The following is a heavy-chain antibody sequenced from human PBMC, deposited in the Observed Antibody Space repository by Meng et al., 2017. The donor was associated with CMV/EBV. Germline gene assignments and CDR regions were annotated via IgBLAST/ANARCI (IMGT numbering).Heavy chain of an antibody. J-gene: IGHJ4*02. CDR3: AREDVLRFLEWLSGRQPPDY. CDR1: SSYW. V-gene: IGHV3-74*01. Sequence: SSYWVHWVRQAPGKGLVWVSRINSDGSSTSYADSVKGRFTISRDNAKNTLYLQMNSLRAEDTAVYYCAREDVLRFLEWLSGRQPPDYWGQGTLVTVSS. CDR2: INSDGSST. D-gene: IGHD3-3*01.